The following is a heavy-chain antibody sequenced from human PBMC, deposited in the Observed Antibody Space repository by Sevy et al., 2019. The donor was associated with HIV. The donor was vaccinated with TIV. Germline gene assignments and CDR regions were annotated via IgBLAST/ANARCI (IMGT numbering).Heavy chain of an antibody. J-gene: IGHJ4*02. D-gene: IGHD4-17*01. CDR2: ISGSGGST. Sequence: GGSLRLSCAASGFTFTTYAMNWVRQAPGKGLEWVSVISGSGGSTYYADSVKGRFTISRDNSKDTLYLQMNSLRPEDTAMYYCARDFYEFGDPRGLDYWGQGVLVTVSS. CDR1: GFTFTTYA. V-gene: IGHV3-23*01. CDR3: ARDFYEFGDPRGLDY.